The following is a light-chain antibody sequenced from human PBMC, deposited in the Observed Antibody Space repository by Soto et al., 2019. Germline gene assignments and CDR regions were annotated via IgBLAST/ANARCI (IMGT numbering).Light chain of an antibody. CDR1: QSISSW. CDR2: AAS. Sequence: DIQMTQSPSTLSASVGDRVTITCRASQSISSWLAWYQQKPGKAPKLLIFAASSLQSGVPSRFSGSGSGTDFTLTISRLEPEDFAMYYCQQYGSSLITFGQGTRLEIK. V-gene: IGKV1-5*01. CDR3: QQYGSSLIT. J-gene: IGKJ5*01.